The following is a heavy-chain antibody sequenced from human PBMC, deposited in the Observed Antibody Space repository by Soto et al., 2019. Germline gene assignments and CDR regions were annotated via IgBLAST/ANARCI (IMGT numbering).Heavy chain of an antibody. CDR1: GYTFTSYG. Sequence: GASVKVSCKASGYTFTSYGISWVRQAPGLGLEWMGWISAYNGNTNYAQKLQGRVTMTTDTSTSTAYMELRSLRSDDTAVYYCATRYCSGGSCYDWFDPWGQGTLVTVPQ. D-gene: IGHD2-15*01. V-gene: IGHV1-18*01. CDR3: ATRYCSGGSCYDWFDP. J-gene: IGHJ5*02. CDR2: ISAYNGNT.